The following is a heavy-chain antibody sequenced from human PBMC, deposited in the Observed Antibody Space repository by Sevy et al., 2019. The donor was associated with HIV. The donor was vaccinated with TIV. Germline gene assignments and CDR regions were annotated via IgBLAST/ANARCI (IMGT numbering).Heavy chain of an antibody. CDR2: ISGSGGST. V-gene: IGHV3-23*01. CDR3: AKDRVSGTYYAGDFDC. J-gene: IGHJ4*02. D-gene: IGHD3-10*01. CDR1: GFTFSTYA. Sequence: GGSLRLSCAASGFTFSTYAMTWVRQAPGKGLEWVSVISGSGGSTYYADSVQGRFTISRDNSKNTLCLRMNSLRPEDTAVYYCAKDRVSGTYYAGDFDCWGQGTLVTVSS.